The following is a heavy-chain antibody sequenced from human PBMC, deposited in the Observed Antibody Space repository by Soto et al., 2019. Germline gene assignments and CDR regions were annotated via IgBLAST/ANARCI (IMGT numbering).Heavy chain of an antibody. CDR2: VSYDGKNI. V-gene: IGHV3-30*03. D-gene: IGHD3-10*01. J-gene: IGHJ1*01. CDR1: GFSLDSYA. CDR3: ARDYGALPCDRFQH. Sequence: QLVESGGGVVQPGRSLTLSCAASGFSLDSYAMHWVRQAPGKGHEWMAVVSYDGKNIYYADSVKGRFTISKDDYKDTLYLRMGSLTAEDTATYYCARDYGALPCDRFQHWGRGTLVTVSS.